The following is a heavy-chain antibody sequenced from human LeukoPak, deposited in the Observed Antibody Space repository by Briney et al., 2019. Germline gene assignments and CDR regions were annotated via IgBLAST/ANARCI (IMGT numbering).Heavy chain of an antibody. CDR2: IIPIFGTV. J-gene: IGHJ4*02. Sequence: GASVKVSCKASGGTFSSYAISWVRQAPGQGLEWMGGIIPIFGTVNYAQKFQGRVTITADKSTSTAYMELSSLRSEDTAVYYCARTSRRYCSSTSCYDFDYWGQGTLVTVSS. D-gene: IGHD2-2*01. CDR3: ARTSRRYCSSTSCYDFDY. CDR1: GGTFSSYA. V-gene: IGHV1-69*06.